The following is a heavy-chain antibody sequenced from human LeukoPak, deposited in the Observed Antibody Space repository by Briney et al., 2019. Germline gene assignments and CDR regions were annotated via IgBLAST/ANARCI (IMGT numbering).Heavy chain of an antibody. CDR2: INPNSGGT. J-gene: IGHJ4*02. CDR1: GYTFTGYY. V-gene: IGHV1-2*02. D-gene: IGHD1-7*01. Sequence: ASVKVSCKASGYTFTGYYMHWVRQAPGQGLEWMGWINPNSGGTNYAQKFQGGVTMTRDTSISTAYMELSRLRSDDTAAYYCARGDRYNWNYYFDYWGQGTLVTVSS. CDR3: ARGDRYNWNYYFDY.